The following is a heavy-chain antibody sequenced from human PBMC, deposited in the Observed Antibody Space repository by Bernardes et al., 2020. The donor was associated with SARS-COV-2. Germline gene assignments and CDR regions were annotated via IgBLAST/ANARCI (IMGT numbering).Heavy chain of an antibody. V-gene: IGHV3-23*01. CDR3: AKDSLDYGDPYYGMDV. J-gene: IGHJ6*02. CDR1: GFTFSSYA. Sequence: GGSLRLSCAASGFTFSSYAMSWVRQAPGKGLEWVSAISGSGGSTYYADSVKGRFTISRDNSKNTLYLQMNSLRAEDTAVYYCAKDSLDYGDPYYGMDVWGQGTTVTVSS. D-gene: IGHD4-17*01. CDR2: ISGSGGST.